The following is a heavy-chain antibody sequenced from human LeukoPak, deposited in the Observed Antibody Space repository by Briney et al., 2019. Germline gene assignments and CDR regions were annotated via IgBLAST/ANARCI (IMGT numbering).Heavy chain of an antibody. D-gene: IGHD6-19*01. Sequence: SQTLSLTCAISGDSVSSNSGAWNWIRQSASRGLEWLGRTYYRSKWYNDYAVSVKSRITINPDTSKNQCSLQLNSVPPEDTAVYYCARSWAVADPWRNTEYYYYMDVWGKGTTVTVSS. J-gene: IGHJ6*03. CDR3: ARSWAVADPWRNTEYYYYMDV. V-gene: IGHV6-1*01. CDR1: GDSVSSNSGA. CDR2: TYYRSKWYN.